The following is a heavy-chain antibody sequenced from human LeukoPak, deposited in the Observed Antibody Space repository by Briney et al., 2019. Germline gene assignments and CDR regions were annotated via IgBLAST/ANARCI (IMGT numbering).Heavy chain of an antibody. J-gene: IGHJ4*02. Sequence: SETLSLTCTVSGYFISSGYYWGWIRQSPGKGLEWIGYIYHGGRTDYNPSLKSRVTISVDTSTNQFSLKLSSVTAADTAVYYCARESKLFFGETRWGQGTLVTVS. CDR2: IYHGGRT. D-gene: IGHD3-10*01. V-gene: IGHV4-38-2*02. CDR1: GYFISSGYY. CDR3: ARESKLFFGETR.